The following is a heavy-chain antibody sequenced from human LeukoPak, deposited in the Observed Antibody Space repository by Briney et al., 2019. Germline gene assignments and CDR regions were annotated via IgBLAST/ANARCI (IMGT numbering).Heavy chain of an antibody. Sequence: GASVKVSCKASGYTFTTYYMHWVRQAPGQGLEWMGIINPSGGSTTYAQNFQGRVTMTRDTSTSAVYMEVSSLRSEDTAVYYCARGGSLAVAPHHYYFDYWGQGTLVTVSS. CDR1: GYTFTTYY. J-gene: IGHJ4*02. CDR3: ARGGSLAVAPHHYYFDY. CDR2: INPSGGST. D-gene: IGHD6-19*01. V-gene: IGHV1-46*01.